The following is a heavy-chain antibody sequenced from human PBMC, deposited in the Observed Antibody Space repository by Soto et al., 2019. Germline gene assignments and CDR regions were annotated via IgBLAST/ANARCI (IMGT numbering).Heavy chain of an antibody. CDR1: GFIFSDYY. CDR3: VLHGGSWATINGVEY. CDR2: ISGSSRNT. Sequence: QVQLVESGGGLVKPGGSLRLSCAASGFIFSDYYMSWIRQAPGKGLEWVSYISGSSRNTNYAESVKGRFTISRDNAKNSLYRQMNSLRAEDTAVYYCVLHGGSWATINGVEYWGQGTRVTVSS. V-gene: IGHV3-11*05. J-gene: IGHJ4*02. D-gene: IGHD5-12*01.